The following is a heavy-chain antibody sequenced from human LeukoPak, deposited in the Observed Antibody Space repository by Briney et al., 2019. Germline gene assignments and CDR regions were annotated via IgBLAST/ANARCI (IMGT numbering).Heavy chain of an antibody. CDR1: GGTFSSNV. CDR3: ARAGGSSWYVSLYY. D-gene: IGHD6-13*01. CDR2: IIPIIGTP. V-gene: IGHV1-69*04. J-gene: IGHJ4*02. Sequence: SVKISCKASGGTFSSNVISWVRQAPGQGLEWMGRIIPIIGTPDYAQKFQGRVTITADKSTNTAYMELTSLKSDDTAVYYCARAGGSSWYVSLYYWGQGTLVTVSS.